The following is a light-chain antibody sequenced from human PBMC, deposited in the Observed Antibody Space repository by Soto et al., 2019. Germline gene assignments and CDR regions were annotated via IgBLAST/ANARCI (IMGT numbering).Light chain of an antibody. CDR3: QQYGSSLIT. V-gene: IGKV3-20*01. CDR1: QSVSSSY. Sequence: EIVLTQSAGALSLSPGERATLSCRASQSVSSSYLAWYQQKPGQAPRLLIYGASSRATGIPDRFSGSGSGTDFTLTISRLEPEDFAVYYCQQYGSSLITFGQGTRL. CDR2: GAS. J-gene: IGKJ5*01.